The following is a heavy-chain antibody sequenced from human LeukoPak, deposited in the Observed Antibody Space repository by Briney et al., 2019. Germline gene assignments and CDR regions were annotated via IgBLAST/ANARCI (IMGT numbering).Heavy chain of an antibody. CDR3: AKKVGGVYALDI. J-gene: IGHJ3*02. V-gene: IGHV3-23*01. CDR2: IISSGAST. CDR1: GFTFRSYA. Sequence: SLRLSCEASGFTFRSYAMTWVRQAPGKGLEWVSLIISSGASTYYADSVKGRFTISRDNSKNTLFLQMNSLRAEDTAVYYCAKKVGGVYALDIWGQGTMVTVSS. D-gene: IGHD3-16*01.